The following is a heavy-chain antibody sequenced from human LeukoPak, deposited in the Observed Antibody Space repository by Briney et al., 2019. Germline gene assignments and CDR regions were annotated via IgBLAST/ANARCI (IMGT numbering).Heavy chain of an antibody. J-gene: IGHJ4*02. D-gene: IGHD1-26*01. CDR2: ISGSGDRT. CDR3: AKPSSGNYPPTGY. CDR1: GFTFTSYS. V-gene: IGHV3-23*01. Sequence: GGSLRLSCAASGFTFTSYSMNWVRQAPGKGLEWVSAISGSGDRTHYADSVKGRFTISRDNSKNTLYLQINSLRAEDTAVYYCAKPSSGNYPPTGYWGQGTLVTVSS.